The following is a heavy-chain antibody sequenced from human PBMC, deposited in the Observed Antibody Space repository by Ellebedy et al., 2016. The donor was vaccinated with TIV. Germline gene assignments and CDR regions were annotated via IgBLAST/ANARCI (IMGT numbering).Heavy chain of an antibody. CDR3: ARAFLLVVAATDNWFDP. CDR1: GYTFTSYA. J-gene: IGHJ5*02. V-gene: IGHV1-3*01. D-gene: IGHD2-15*01. Sequence: ASVKVSCKASGYTFTSYAMHWARQAPGQRLEWMGWINAGNGNTKYSQKFQGRVTITRDTSASTAYMELSSLRSEDTAVYYCARAFLLVVAATDNWFDPWGQGTLVTVFS. CDR2: INAGNGNT.